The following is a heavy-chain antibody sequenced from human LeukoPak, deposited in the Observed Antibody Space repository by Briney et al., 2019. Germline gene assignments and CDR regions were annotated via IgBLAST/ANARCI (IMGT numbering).Heavy chain of an antibody. V-gene: IGHV3-30*03. CDR2: ISYDGSNK. J-gene: IGHJ3*02. Sequence: GGSLRLSCAASGFTFSSYGMHWVRQAPGKGLEWVAVISYDGSNKYYADSVKGRFTISRDNSKNTLYLQMNSLRAEDTAVYYCAVPPGSYYIGDDAFDIWGQGTMVTVSS. CDR1: GFTFSSYG. D-gene: IGHD3-10*01. CDR3: AVPPGSYYIGDDAFDI.